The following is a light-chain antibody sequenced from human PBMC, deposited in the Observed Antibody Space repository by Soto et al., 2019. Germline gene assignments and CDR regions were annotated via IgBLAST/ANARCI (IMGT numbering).Light chain of an antibody. Sequence: EVVLTQCQATLSFSPGERATLSRRAGVNVAGYLSWYQQKPGQAPRLLFYGASTGATGLPARFSGSGSGTEFTLTINSLQAEDCAVYYCQQYYNLPRTFGQGTRLEIK. CDR3: QQYYNLPRT. J-gene: IGKJ5*01. CDR2: GAS. CDR1: VNVAGY. V-gene: IGKV3-15*01.